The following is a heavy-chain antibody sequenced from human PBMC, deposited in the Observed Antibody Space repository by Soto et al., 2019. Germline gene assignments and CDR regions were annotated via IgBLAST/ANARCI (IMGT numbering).Heavy chain of an antibody. D-gene: IGHD7-27*01. CDR2: INWNGGSI. V-gene: IGHV3-20*04. CDR3: AKGLTGAPYYAMDV. Sequence: PGGSLRLSCAASGFTFDDYGMSWVRQAPGKGLEWVSVINWNGGSIGYADSVRGRFTISRDNAKNTLYLQMNSLRAEDTAVYYCAKGLTGAPYYAMDVWGQGTTVTVSS. CDR1: GFTFDDYG. J-gene: IGHJ6*02.